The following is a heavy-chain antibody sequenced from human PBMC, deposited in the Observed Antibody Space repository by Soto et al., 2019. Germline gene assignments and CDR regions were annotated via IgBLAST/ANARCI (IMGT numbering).Heavy chain of an antibody. CDR2: IYYSGST. V-gene: IGHV4-59*01. D-gene: IGHD5-12*01. CDR3: ASQSRDGYNGRFDY. Sequence: SETLSLTCTLSGGSISSYYWSWIRQPPGKGLEWIGYIYYSGSTNYNPSLTRRVTISVDTSKNQFSLKLSSVTAADTAVYYCASQSRDGYNGRFDYWGQGTLVTVSS. J-gene: IGHJ4*02. CDR1: GGSISSYY.